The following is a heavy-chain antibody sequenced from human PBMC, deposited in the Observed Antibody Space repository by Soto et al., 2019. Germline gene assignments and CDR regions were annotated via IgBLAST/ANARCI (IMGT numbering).Heavy chain of an antibody. Sequence: QVQLQQWGAGLLKPSETLSLTCGVYGGSFSDYHWSWIRQPPGTGLEWIGEINHDGSTTYNPSLERRVTMSVDASKSQISLKLSSVSAADTAVYYCARDGYYYGSFDYWGQGTLVTVSS. V-gene: IGHV4-34*01. D-gene: IGHD5-18*01. CDR1: GGSFSDYH. CDR2: INHDGST. J-gene: IGHJ4*02. CDR3: ARDGYYYGSFDY.